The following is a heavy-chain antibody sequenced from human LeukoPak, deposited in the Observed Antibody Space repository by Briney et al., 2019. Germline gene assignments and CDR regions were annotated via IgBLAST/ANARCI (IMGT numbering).Heavy chain of an antibody. D-gene: IGHD2-21*02. Sequence: SETLSLTCTVSGGSISSSSYYWGWVRQPPGRGREWIGSIYYSGSTYYNPSLKRRVTISVDTSKNQFSLKLSSVTAADTAVYYCARYFRLAYCGGDCYFYWGQGTLVTVSS. J-gene: IGHJ4*02. CDR1: GGSISSSSYY. V-gene: IGHV4-39*07. CDR2: IYYSGST. CDR3: ARYFRLAYCGGDCYFY.